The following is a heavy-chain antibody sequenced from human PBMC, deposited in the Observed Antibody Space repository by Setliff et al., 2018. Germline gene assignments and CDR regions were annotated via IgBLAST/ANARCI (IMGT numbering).Heavy chain of an antibody. CDR2: IYYSGST. CDR1: GGSISSSGYY. Sequence: NPSETLSLTCTVSGGSISSSGYYWGWIRQPPGKGLEWIGSIYYSGSTYYNPSLKSRVTISVDTSKNQFSLKLSSVTAADTAVYYCARRGRSSSWFQGYFDYWGQGTLVTVSS. CDR3: ARRGRSSSWFQGYFDY. V-gene: IGHV4-39*01. J-gene: IGHJ4*02. D-gene: IGHD6-13*01.